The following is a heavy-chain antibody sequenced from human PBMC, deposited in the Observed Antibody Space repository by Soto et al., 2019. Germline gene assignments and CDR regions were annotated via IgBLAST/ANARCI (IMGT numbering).Heavy chain of an antibody. J-gene: IGHJ4*02. Sequence: QVQLVQSGAEVKKPGYSVKVSCKASGGTFSSYAISWVRQAPGQGLEWMGGIIPIFGTANYAQKFQGGVTITADESTSTAYMELSSLRSEDTAVYYCARIGREDEYVWWSYRSPLDYWGQGTLGTVYS. CDR3: ARIGREDEYVWWSYRSPLDY. CDR1: GGTFSSYA. V-gene: IGHV1-69*01. D-gene: IGHD3-16*02. CDR2: IIPIFGTA.